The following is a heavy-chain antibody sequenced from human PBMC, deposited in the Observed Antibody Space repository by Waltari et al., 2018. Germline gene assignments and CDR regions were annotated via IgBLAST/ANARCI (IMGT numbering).Heavy chain of an antibody. CDR1: GFSFSNYV. V-gene: IGHV3-74*01. CDR3: ARLEAEQWLGDY. D-gene: IGHD6-19*01. CDR2: ISGDGAT. Sequence: QLVESGGGLVQPGESLTLSCAASGFSFSNYVMHWVRQAPGKGLVWLSRISGDGATYYADSVEGRFTVSRDNARNTVFLQLNSLRGDDTAVYYCARLEAEQWLGDYWGQGTLVTVAS. J-gene: IGHJ4*02.